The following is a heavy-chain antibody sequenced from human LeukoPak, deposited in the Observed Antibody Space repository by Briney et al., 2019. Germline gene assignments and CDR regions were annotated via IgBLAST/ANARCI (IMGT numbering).Heavy chain of an antibody. CDR2: IIPIFGTA. CDR1: GGTFSSYA. J-gene: IGHJ1*01. V-gene: IGHV1-69*13. CDR3: ASPAAAGYEYFQH. Sequence: GASVKVSCKASGGTFSSYAISWVRQAPGQGLEWMGGIIPIFGTANYAQKFQGRVTITADESTSTAYMELSSLRSEDTAVYYCASPAAAGYEYFQHWGQGTLVTVSS. D-gene: IGHD6-13*01.